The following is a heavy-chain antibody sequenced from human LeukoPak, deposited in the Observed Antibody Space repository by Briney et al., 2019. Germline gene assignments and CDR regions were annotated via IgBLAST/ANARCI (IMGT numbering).Heavy chain of an antibody. CDR1: GGSISSSSYY. Sequence: SETLSLTCTVSGGSISSSSYYWGWIRQPPGKGLEWIGSIYYSGSTYYNPSLKSRVTISVDTSKNQFSLKLSSVTAADTAVYYCARDWQLAFFDYWGQGTLVTVSS. CDR2: IYYSGST. D-gene: IGHD6-6*01. V-gene: IGHV4-39*02. J-gene: IGHJ4*02. CDR3: ARDWQLAFFDY.